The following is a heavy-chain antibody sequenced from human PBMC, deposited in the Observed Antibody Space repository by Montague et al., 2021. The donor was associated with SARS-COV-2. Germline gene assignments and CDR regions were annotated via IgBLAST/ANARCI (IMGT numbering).Heavy chain of an antibody. D-gene: IGHD3-10*01. CDR1: GGSISSSSYY. CDR2: ICDSGST. Sequence: SETLSLTCTVSGGSISSSSYYWGWIRQPPGKGLEWIGSICDSGSTDYNPSLQSRVTISVDTSKNQVSLKLSSVTAADTAVYYCASMVRAQVYYFDYWGQGTLVTVSS. J-gene: IGHJ4*02. CDR3: ASMVRAQVYYFDY. V-gene: IGHV4-39*01.